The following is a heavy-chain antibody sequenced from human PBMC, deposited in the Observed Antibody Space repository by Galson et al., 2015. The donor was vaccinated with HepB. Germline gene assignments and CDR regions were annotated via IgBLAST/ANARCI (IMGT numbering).Heavy chain of an antibody. D-gene: IGHD2-15*01. J-gene: IGHJ6*02. CDR1: GFTFSSYA. CDR2: ISYDGSNK. V-gene: IGHV3-30-3*01. CDR3: ARDGGYCSGGSCYSEYYGMDV. Sequence: SLRLSCAASGFTFSSYAMHWVRQAPGKGLEWVAVISYDGSNKYYADSVKGRFTISRDNSKNTLYLQMNSLRAEDTAVYYCARDGGYCSGGSCYSEYYGMDVWGQGTTVTVSS.